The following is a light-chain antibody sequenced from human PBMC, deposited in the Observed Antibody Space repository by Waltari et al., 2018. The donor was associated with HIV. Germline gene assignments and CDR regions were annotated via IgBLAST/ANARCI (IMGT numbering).Light chain of an antibody. V-gene: IGLV2-14*01. Sequence: QSPLYQPASVSGSPGQSITIPCSGVSHKIDFYNFFYWYHLRPCKAPTLIILGVTRRPSGISSRFSGSTSGGTASLTISDLQIEDEADYFCSSFAGTGTPMFGGGTKLTVL. J-gene: IGLJ3*02. CDR1: SHKIDFYNF. CDR3: SSFAGTGTPM. CDR2: GVT.